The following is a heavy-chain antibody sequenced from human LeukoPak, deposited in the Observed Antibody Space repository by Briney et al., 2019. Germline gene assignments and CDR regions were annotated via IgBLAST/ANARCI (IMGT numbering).Heavy chain of an antibody. V-gene: IGHV1-69*13. CDR1: GGTFSSYA. CDR3: ARGPSGWYLDFYT. Sequence: SVKVSCKASGGTFSSYAISWVRQAPGQGLEWMGGIIPIFGTANYAQKFQGRVTITADESTSTAYMELSSPRSEDTAVYYCARGPSGWYLDFYTWGQGTLVTVSS. J-gene: IGHJ4*02. CDR2: IIPIFGTA. D-gene: IGHD6-19*01.